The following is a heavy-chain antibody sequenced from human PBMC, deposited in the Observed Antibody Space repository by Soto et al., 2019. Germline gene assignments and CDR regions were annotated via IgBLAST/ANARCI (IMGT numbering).Heavy chain of an antibody. Sequence: QVQLVQSGAEVKKPGASVKVSCKASGYTFTGYYMHWVRQAPGQGPEWMGWINPNSGGTTYAQKFQGRVTVTRDTSISTAYMELSSLRSDDTAVYYCARGGSSSPDYWGQGTLVTVSS. J-gene: IGHJ4*02. D-gene: IGHD6-6*01. V-gene: IGHV1-2*02. CDR1: GYTFTGYY. CDR3: ARGGSSSPDY. CDR2: INPNSGGT.